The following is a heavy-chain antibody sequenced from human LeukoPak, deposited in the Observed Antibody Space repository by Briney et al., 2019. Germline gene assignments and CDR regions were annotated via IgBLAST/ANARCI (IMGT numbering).Heavy chain of an antibody. CDR3: ARRALRYCSSTSCPAQYYGVDV. Sequence: GGSLRLSCATSGFIFSSYWMSWVRQAPGKGLEWVANIKEDGSEKYYVDSVKGRFTISRDNAKNSLYLQTNSLRAEDTAVYYCARRALRYCSSTSCPAQYYGVDVWGKGTTVTVSS. V-gene: IGHV3-7*03. CDR1: GFIFSSYW. J-gene: IGHJ6*04. D-gene: IGHD2-2*01. CDR2: IKEDGSEK.